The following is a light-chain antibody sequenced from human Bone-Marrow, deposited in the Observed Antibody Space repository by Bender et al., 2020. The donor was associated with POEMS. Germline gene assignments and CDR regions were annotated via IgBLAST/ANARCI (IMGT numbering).Light chain of an antibody. V-gene: IGLV3-10*01. Sequence: SYELTQPPSVSVFPGQTATIPCSGDALPRRYVFWYQQKSGQAPVLVIYEDDKRPSGIPDSFAGSSSGTVATLTVSGAQGEDEADYYCYSTDSSGDQRVFGRGTKLTVL. CDR3: YSTDSSGDQRV. J-gene: IGLJ2*01. CDR1: ALPRRY. CDR2: EDD.